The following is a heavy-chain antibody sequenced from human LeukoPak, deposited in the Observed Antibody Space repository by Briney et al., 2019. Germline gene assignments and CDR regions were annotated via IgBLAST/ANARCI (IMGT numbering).Heavy chain of an antibody. CDR1: GGSISSYY. D-gene: IGHD3-10*01. Sequence: SETLSLTCTVSGGSISSYYWSWIRQPPGKGLEWIGYIYYSGSTNYNPSLKSRVTISVDTSKNQFSLKLSSVTDADTAVYYCARQPKGYYGSGSKAQYYYYGMDVWGQGTTVTVSS. CDR2: IYYSGST. V-gene: IGHV4-59*08. CDR3: ARQPKGYYGSGSKAQYYYYGMDV. J-gene: IGHJ6*02.